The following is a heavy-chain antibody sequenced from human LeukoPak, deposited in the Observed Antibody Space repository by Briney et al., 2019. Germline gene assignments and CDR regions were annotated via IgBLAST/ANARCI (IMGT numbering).Heavy chain of an antibody. V-gene: IGHV4-59*01. D-gene: IGHD4-17*01. CDR1: GDSISGSY. Sequence: SETLSLTCTVSGDSISGSYWSWIRQPPGKGLEWIGYVYQTGHNHNNPSLKSRVTISLDTSTNQVSLKLSSVTAADTAVYYCAKGDDYGDYRTYWYFDLWGRGTLVTVSS. J-gene: IGHJ2*01. CDR3: AKGDDYGDYRTYWYFDL. CDR2: VYQTGHN.